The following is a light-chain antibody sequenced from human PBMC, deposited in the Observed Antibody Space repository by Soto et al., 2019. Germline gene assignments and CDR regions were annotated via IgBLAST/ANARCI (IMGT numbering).Light chain of an antibody. V-gene: IGLV1-40*01. CDR2: GNS. J-gene: IGLJ2*01. CDR3: QSYDSSLSGRGVV. Sequence: QSVLTQPPSVSGAPGQRVTISCTGSSSNIGAGYDVHWYQQLPGTAPKLLIYGNSHRPSGVPDRFSGSKSGTSASLAITGLQAEDEADYYCQSYDSSLSGRGVVFGGGTKLTVL. CDR1: SSNIGAGYD.